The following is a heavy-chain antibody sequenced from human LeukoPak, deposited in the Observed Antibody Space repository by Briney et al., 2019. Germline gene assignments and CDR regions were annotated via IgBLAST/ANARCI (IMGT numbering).Heavy chain of an antibody. V-gene: IGHV1-24*01. Sequence: GASVKVPCKVSGYTLTELSMHWVRQAPGKGLEWMGGFDPEDGETIYAQKFQGRVTMTEDTSTDTAYMELSSLRSEDTAVYYCATPFVDTAMVREVYYGMDVWGQGTTVTVSS. D-gene: IGHD5-18*01. CDR2: FDPEDGET. CDR3: ATPFVDTAMVREVYYGMDV. CDR1: GYTLTELS. J-gene: IGHJ6*02.